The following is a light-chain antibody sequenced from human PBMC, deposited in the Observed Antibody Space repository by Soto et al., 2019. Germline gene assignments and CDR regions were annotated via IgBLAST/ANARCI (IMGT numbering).Light chain of an antibody. Sequence: DIQMTQSPSSLSASVGARDSITCQASQDIRTSLSWFQQKPGRAPKLLIYGASNLETGVPSRFRGSGSGRDFTFTISSLQPEDIATYYCQQYDNLPPFTFGPGTKVDIK. CDR2: GAS. CDR3: QQYDNLPPFT. J-gene: IGKJ3*01. CDR1: QDIRTS. V-gene: IGKV1-33*01.